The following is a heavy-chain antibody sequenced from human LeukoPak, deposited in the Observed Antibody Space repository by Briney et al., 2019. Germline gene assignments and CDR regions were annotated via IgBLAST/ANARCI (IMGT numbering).Heavy chain of an antibody. J-gene: IGHJ4*02. D-gene: IGHD3-3*01. CDR2: ISWDGGST. CDR1: GFTFDDYT. Sequence: GGSLRLSCAASGFTFDDYTMHWVRQAPGKGLEWVSLISWDGGSTYYADSVKGRFTISRDNSKNTLYLQMNSLRAEDTAVYYCAKFSGAAVWSGHLRYFDYWGQGTLVTVSS. V-gene: IGHV3-43*01. CDR3: AKFSGAAVWSGHLRYFDY.